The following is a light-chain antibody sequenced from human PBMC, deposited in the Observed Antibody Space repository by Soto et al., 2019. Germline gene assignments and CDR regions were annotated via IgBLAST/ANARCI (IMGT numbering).Light chain of an antibody. CDR1: RDVSSNY. V-gene: IGKV3-20*01. Sequence: EVVVTQSPGTLSLSPLERATLSCRSSRDVSSNYLAWYQQKPGQPPRLLIYGASGRATGIPARFSGSGSETDFNLTITRLEPEDFAVYSCQQYGRSLTFGGGTXVEIK. J-gene: IGKJ4*01. CDR2: GAS. CDR3: QQYGRSLT.